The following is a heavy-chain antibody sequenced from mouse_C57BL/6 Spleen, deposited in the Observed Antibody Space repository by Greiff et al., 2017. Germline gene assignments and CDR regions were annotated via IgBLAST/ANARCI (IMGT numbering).Heavy chain of an antibody. J-gene: IGHJ4*01. Sequence: VKLMESGPGLVQPSQSLSITCTVSGFSLTSYGVHWVRQSPGKGLEWLGVIWSGGSTDYNAAFISRLSISKDNSKSQVFFKMNSLQADDTAIYYCARNGYYGSSLYAMDYWGQGTSVTVSS. CDR1: GFSLTSYG. V-gene: IGHV2-2*01. CDR3: ARNGYYGSSLYAMDY. D-gene: IGHD1-1*01. CDR2: IWSGGST.